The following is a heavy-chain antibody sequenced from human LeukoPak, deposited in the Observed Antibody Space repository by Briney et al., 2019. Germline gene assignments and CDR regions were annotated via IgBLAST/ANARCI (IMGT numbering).Heavy chain of an antibody. CDR1: GGSISSSSYY. V-gene: IGHV4-39*01. D-gene: IGHD4-17*01. Sequence: PSETLSLTCTVSGGSISSSSYYWGWIRQPPGKGLKEIGNIYYSGTTYYSPSLKSRVTLSVDTSKNQFSLKLSSVTAADTAVYYCARQYDYGDYVSFGYWGQGTLVTVSS. CDR2: IYYSGTT. J-gene: IGHJ4*02. CDR3: ARQYDYGDYVSFGY.